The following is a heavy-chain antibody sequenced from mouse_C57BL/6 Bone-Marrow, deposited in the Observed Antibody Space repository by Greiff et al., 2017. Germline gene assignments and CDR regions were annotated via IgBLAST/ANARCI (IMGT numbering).Heavy chain of an antibody. CDR1: GYTFTSYW. CDR2: IHPNSGST. V-gene: IGHV1-64*01. Sequence: VQLQQSGAELVKPGASVKLSCKASGYTFTSYWMHWVKQRPGQGLEWIGMIHPNSGSTNYNEKFKSKATLTVDKSSSTAYMQLSSLTSEDSAVYYCARMEYSILDYWGQGTTLTVSS. J-gene: IGHJ2*01. D-gene: IGHD2-5*01. CDR3: ARMEYSILDY.